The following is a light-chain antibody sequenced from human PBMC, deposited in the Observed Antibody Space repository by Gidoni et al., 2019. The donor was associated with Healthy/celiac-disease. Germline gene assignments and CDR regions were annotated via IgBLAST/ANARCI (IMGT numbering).Light chain of an antibody. CDR2: DAS. V-gene: IGKV3-11*01. CDR3: QQRSNGLT. Sequence: EIVLTQSPATLSLSPGERATLSCRASQSVSSYLAWYQQKPGQAPRLLIYDASNRATGIPARFSGSGSWTDFTLTISSLEPEDFAVYYCQQRSNGLTFGGGTKVEIK. J-gene: IGKJ4*01. CDR1: QSVSSY.